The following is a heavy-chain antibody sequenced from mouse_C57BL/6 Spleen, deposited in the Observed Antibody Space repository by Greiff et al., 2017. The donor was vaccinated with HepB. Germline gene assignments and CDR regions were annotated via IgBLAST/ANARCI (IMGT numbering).Heavy chain of an antibody. V-gene: IGHV5-17*01. J-gene: IGHJ3*01. CDR3: ARPDYDAWFAY. CDR1: GFTFSDYG. CDR2: ISSGSSTI. Sequence: EVHLVESGGGLVKPGGSLKLSCAASGFTFSDYGMHWVRQAPEKGLEWVAYISSGSSTIYYADTVKGRFTISRDNAKNTLFLQMTSLRSEDTALYYCARPDYDAWFAYWGPGTLVTVSA. D-gene: IGHD2-4*01.